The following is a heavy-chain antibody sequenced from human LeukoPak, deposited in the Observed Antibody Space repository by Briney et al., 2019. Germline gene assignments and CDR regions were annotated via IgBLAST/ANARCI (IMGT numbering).Heavy chain of an antibody. CDR3: AREAATLDYYYGMDV. CDR2: ISYDGSNK. Sequence: PGGSLRLSCAASGFTFSSYAMHWVRQAPGKGLERVAVISYDGSNKYYADSVKGRFTISRDNSKNTLYLQMNSLRAEDTAVYYCAREAATLDYYYGMDVWGQGTTVTVSS. D-gene: IGHD2-15*01. CDR1: GFTFSSYA. J-gene: IGHJ6*02. V-gene: IGHV3-30-3*01.